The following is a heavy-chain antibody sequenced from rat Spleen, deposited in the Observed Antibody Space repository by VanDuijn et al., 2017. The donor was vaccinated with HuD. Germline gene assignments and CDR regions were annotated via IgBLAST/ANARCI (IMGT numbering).Heavy chain of an antibody. CDR1: GFSLTSYH. J-gene: IGHJ3*01. D-gene: IGHD1-4*01. CDR2: IWSGGST. CDR3: TRESLPGFNSHWFVS. Sequence: QVQLKESGPGLVQPSQTLSLTCTVSGFSLTSYHVSWVRQSPGKGLEWIGAIWSGGSTDYSSALKSRLSISRDTSKSQVFLKMNSLQTEDTATYFCTRESLPGFNSHWFVSWGQGTLVTVSS. V-gene: IGHV2-15*01.